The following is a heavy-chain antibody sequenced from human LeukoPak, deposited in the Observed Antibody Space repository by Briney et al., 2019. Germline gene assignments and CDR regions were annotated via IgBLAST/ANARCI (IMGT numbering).Heavy chain of an antibody. Sequence: AGGSLRLSCAASGFTFSSYSMNWVRQAPGKGLEWVSSISSSSSYIYYADSVKGRFTISRDNAKNSLYLQMNSLRAEDTAVYYCARDPYYYDSNASDIWGQGTMVTVSS. CDR3: ARDPYYYDSNASDI. CDR1: GFTFSSYS. V-gene: IGHV3-21*01. CDR2: ISSSSSYI. J-gene: IGHJ3*02. D-gene: IGHD3-22*01.